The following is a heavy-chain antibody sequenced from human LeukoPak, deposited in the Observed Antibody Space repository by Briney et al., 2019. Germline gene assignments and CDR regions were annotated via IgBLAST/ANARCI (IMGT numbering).Heavy chain of an antibody. CDR2: ISWNSGSI. D-gene: IGHD3-10*01. CDR1: GFTFDDYA. Sequence: GRSLRLSCAASGFTFDDYAMHWVRQAPGKGLEWVSGISWNSGSIGYADSVKGRFTISRDNAKNSLYLQMNSLRAEDTALYYCASAGGDWGQGTLVTVSS. J-gene: IGHJ4*02. V-gene: IGHV3-9*01. CDR3: ASAGGD.